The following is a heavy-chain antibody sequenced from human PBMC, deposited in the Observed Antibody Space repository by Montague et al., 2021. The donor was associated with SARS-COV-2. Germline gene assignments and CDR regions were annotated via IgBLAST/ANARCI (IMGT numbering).Heavy chain of an antibody. CDR2: IYYSGTT. CDR1: GGSVNSGGYY. D-gene: IGHD4-17*01. V-gene: IGHV4-61*08. CDR3: ARDRTADDYDDYEPAGYSCYYGMDV. Sequence: SETLSLTCTVSGGSVNSGGYYWSWIRQPPGKGLEWIGNIYYSGTTNYNPSLKSRVTISVDTSNNQFSLKLSSVTAADTAVYYCARDRTADDYDDYEPAGYSCYYGMDVWGQGTTVTVSS. J-gene: IGHJ6*02.